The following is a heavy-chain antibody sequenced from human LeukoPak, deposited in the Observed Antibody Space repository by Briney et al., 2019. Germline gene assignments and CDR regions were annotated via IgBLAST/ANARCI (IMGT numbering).Heavy chain of an antibody. CDR3: ARHYGSGSYPFDY. V-gene: IGHV4-39*07. CDR1: GGSISSSSYY. Sequence: SETLSLTCTVSGGSISSSSYYWGWIRQPPGKGLEWIGSIYYSGSTYYNPSLKSRVTISVDTSKNQFSLKLTSVTAADTAVYYCARHYGSGSYPFDYWGQGTLVTVSS. CDR2: IYYSGST. D-gene: IGHD3-10*01. J-gene: IGHJ4*02.